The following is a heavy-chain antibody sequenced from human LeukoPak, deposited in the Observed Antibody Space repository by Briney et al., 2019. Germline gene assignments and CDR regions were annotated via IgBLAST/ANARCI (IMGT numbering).Heavy chain of an antibody. J-gene: IGHJ4*02. Sequence: SETLSLTCTASDDSISSYYWSWIRQPAGKGLEWIGRIYTSGSTNYNPSLKSRVTMSVDTSKNQFSLKLSSVTAADTAVYYCARASGQYDFWSGYYASYYFDYWGQGTLVTVSS. CDR1: DDSISSYY. CDR3: ARASGQYDFWSGYYASYYFDY. CDR2: IYTSGST. D-gene: IGHD3-3*01. V-gene: IGHV4-4*07.